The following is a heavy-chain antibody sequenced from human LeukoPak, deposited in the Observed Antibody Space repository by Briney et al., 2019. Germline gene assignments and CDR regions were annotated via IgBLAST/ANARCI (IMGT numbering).Heavy chain of an antibody. V-gene: IGHV4-59*01. CDR3: ARGLSPTSPESDH. CDR2: IDYSGST. CDR1: GDSISNFY. Sequence: AETLSLTCSVSGDSISNFYWSWVRQPPGKGLEWMGYIDYSGSTSYNPSLKRRVTISIATSKHQFSLRLNSVTAADTAVYFCARGLSPTSPESDHWGQGTLVTVSS. J-gene: IGHJ4*02. D-gene: IGHD1-14*01.